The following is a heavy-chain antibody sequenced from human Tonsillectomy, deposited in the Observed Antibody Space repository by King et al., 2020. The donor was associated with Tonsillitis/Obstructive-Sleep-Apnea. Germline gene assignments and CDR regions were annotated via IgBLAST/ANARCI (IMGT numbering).Heavy chain of an antibody. CDR2: IFPANPVT. J-gene: IGHJ4*02. CDR3: ATSPITIFGVGSYYFDH. V-gene: IGHV5-51*01. CDR1: GYTFITYW. Sequence: QLVQSGAEVKKPGESLKISCNVSGYTFITYWIGWVPRRPGKGLEWWGIIFPANPVTSNSPTFQGQVTISADKSIRTAYLQWSSLKAADTAMYYCATSPITIFGVGSYYFDHWGQGTRVTVSS. D-gene: IGHD3-3*01.